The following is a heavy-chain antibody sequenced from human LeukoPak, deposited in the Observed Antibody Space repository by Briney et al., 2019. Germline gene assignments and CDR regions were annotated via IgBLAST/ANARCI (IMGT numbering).Heavy chain of an antibody. CDR2: IYTSGST. J-gene: IGHJ5*02. D-gene: IGHD3-10*01. CDR1: GGSISSYY. Sequence: PSETLSLTCTVSGGSISSYYWSWIRQPAGKGLEWIGRIYTSGSTNYNPSLKSRVTISVDTSKNQFSLKLSSVTAADTAVYYCARHDYYGSGPRNWFDPWGQGTLVTVSS. CDR3: ARHDYYGSGPRNWFDP. V-gene: IGHV4-4*07.